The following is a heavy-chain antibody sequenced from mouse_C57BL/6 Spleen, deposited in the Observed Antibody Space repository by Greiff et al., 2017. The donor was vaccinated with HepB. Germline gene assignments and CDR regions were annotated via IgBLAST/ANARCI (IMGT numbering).Heavy chain of an antibody. CDR1: GFTFTDYY. Sequence: EVKVEESGGGLVQPGGSLSLSCAASGFTFTDYYMSWVRQPPGKALEWLGFIRNKANGYTTEYSASVKGRFTISRDNSQSILYLQMNALRAEDSATYYCARYHSLYAMDYWGQGTSVTVSS. V-gene: IGHV7-3*01. CDR2: IRNKANGYTT. J-gene: IGHJ4*01. CDR3: ARYHSLYAMDY.